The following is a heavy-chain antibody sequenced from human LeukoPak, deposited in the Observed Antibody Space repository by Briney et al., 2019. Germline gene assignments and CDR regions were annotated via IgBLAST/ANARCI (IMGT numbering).Heavy chain of an antibody. CDR2: ISWNSGSI. CDR3: AKDISSSLSSPGFDP. J-gene: IGHJ5*02. Sequence: GGSLRLSCAASGFTFDDYAMHWLRQAPGKGLEWVSGISWNSGSIGYADSVKGRFTISRDNAKNSLYLQMNSLRAEDTALYYCAKDISSSLSSPGFDPWGQGTLVTVSS. V-gene: IGHV3-9*01. D-gene: IGHD6-13*01. CDR1: GFTFDDYA.